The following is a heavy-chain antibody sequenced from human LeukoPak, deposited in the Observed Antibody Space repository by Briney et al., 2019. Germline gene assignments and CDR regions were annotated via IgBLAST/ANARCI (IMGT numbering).Heavy chain of an antibody. J-gene: IGHJ5*02. D-gene: IGHD1-26*01. V-gene: IGHV4-4*07. CDR1: GGSISSYY. CDR2: IYTSGST. Sequence: SETLSLTCTVSGGSISSYYWSWIRQPAGKGLEWIGRIYTSGSTNYNPSLKSRVTMSVDTSKNQFSLKLSSVTAADTAVYYCARDRVDGGSLNWFDPWGQGTLVTVSS. CDR3: ARDRVDGGSLNWFDP.